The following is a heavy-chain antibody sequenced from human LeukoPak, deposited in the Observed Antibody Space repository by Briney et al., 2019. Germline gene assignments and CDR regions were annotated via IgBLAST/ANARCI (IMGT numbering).Heavy chain of an antibody. Sequence: SETLSLTCTVSGGSISSRSYYWGWIRQPPGKGLEWIGIIYYSGITYYNPSLKSRVTISVDTSKNQFSLRLSSLTAADSAVYYCARLRGGLSNSWYYVEYWGPGTPVTVSS. CDR3: ARLRGGLSNSWYYVEY. CDR2: IYYSGIT. CDR1: GGSISSRSYY. J-gene: IGHJ4*01. V-gene: IGHV4-39*01. D-gene: IGHD6-13*01.